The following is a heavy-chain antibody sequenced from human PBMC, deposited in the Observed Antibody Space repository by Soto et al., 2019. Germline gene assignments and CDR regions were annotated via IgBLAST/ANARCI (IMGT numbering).Heavy chain of an antibody. CDR1: GGSISSSSYY. D-gene: IGHD3-10*01. V-gene: IGHV4-39*07. J-gene: IGHJ5*02. CDR3: ARDSVRGVTILDNWFDP. CDR2: IYYSGST. Sequence: SETLSLTCTVSGGSISSSSYYWGWIRQPPGKGLEWIGSIYYSGSTYYNPSLKSRVTISVDTSRNQFSLKLSSVTAADTAVYYCARDSVRGVTILDNWFDPWGQGTLVTVSS.